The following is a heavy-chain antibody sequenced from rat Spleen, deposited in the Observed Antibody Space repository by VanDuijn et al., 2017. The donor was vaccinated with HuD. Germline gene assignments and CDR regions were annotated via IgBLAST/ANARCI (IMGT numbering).Heavy chain of an antibody. CDR2: ISTTGGNT. CDR1: GFTFTGFP. D-gene: IGHD1-9*01. V-gene: IGHV5-46*01. J-gene: IGHJ2*01. CDR3: ARHGYTDYFDY. Sequence: EVQLVESGGGLVQPGRSTKLSCAASGFTFTGFPMAWVRQAPAKGLEWVATISTTGGNTYYRDSVEGRFTISRDDAKSTLYLQMNGLRSEDTATYYCARHGYTDYFDYWGQGVMVTVSS.